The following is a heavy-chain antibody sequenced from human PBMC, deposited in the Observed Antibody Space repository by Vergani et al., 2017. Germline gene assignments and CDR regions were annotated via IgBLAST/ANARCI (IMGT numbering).Heavy chain of an antibody. J-gene: IGHJ4*02. CDR3: ARVGMRIAAAVTG. V-gene: IGHV4-34*01. D-gene: IGHD6-13*01. CDR2: INHSGST. CDR1: GGSFSGYY. Sequence: QVQLQQWGAGLLKPSETLSLTCAVYGGSFSGYYLSWIRQPPGKGLEWMGEINHSGSTNYNPSLKSGVTISVDTSKNQFSLKLISVTAADTAVYYCARVGMRIAAAVTGWGQGTLVTVSS.